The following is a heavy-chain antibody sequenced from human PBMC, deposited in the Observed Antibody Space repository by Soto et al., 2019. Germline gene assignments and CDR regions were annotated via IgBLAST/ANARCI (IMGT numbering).Heavy chain of an antibody. J-gene: IGHJ6*02. Sequence: GGSLRLSCAASGFTFSSYSMNWVRQAPGKGLEWVSSISSSSSYIYYADSVKGRFTISRDNAKNSLYLQMNSLRGEDTAVYYCARDLRYCSSTSCHSGGMDVWGQGTTVTVSS. V-gene: IGHV3-21*01. D-gene: IGHD2-2*01. CDR1: GFTFSSYS. CDR2: ISSSSSYI. CDR3: ARDLRYCSSTSCHSGGMDV.